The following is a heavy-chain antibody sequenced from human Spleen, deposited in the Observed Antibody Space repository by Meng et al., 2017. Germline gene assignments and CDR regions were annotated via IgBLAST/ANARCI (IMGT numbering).Heavy chain of an antibody. CDR2: INPNSGGT. V-gene: IGHV1-2*02. J-gene: IGHJ6*02. CDR1: GYTFTGYY. Sequence: ASVKVSCKASGYTFTGYYMHWVRQAPGQGLEWMGWINPNSGGTNYAQKFQGRVTMTRGTSISTAYMELSSLKSEDTAVYYCARGLFGMDVWGQGTTVTVSS. CDR3: ARGLFGMDV.